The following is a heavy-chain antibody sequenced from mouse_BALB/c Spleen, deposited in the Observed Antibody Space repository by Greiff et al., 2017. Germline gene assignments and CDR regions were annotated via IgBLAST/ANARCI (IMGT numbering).Heavy chain of an antibody. V-gene: IGHV3-6*02. CDR1: GYSITSGYY. J-gene: IGHJ2*01. CDR3: ARANWDSYFDY. CDR2: ISYDGSN. D-gene: IGHD4-1*01. Sequence: VQLQQSGPGLVKPSQSLSLTCSVTGYSITSGYYWNWIRQFPGNKLEWMGYISYDGSNNYNPSLKNRISITRDTSKNQFFLKLNSVTTEDTATYYCARANWDSYFDYWGQGTTLTVSS.